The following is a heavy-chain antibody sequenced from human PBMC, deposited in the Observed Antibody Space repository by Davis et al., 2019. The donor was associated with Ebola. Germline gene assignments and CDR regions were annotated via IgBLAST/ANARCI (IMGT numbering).Heavy chain of an antibody. D-gene: IGHD6-19*01. CDR2: ISTTGGST. J-gene: IGHJ4*02. Sequence: GESLKISCAASGFTFDDYAMHWVRQAPGKGLEWVSSISTTGGSTYYADSVKGRFTISRGNSKNTLSLQMNSLRAEDTAVYYCARAVAATWSPFDNWGQGTLVTVSS. V-gene: IGHV3-23*01. CDR1: GFTFDDYA. CDR3: ARAVAATWSPFDN.